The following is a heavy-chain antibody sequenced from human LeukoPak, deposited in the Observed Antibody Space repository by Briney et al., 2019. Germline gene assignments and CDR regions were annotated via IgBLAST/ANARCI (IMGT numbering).Heavy chain of an antibody. Sequence: GASVNVSCKASGYTFTSYYMHWVRQAPGQGLEWMGIINPSGGSTSYAQKFQGRVTMTRDTSTSTVYMELSSLRSEDTAVYYCARGGGITMIVVAHDAFDIWGQGTMVTVSS. V-gene: IGHV1-46*01. D-gene: IGHD3-22*01. CDR2: INPSGGST. J-gene: IGHJ3*02. CDR3: ARGGGITMIVVAHDAFDI. CDR1: GYTFTSYY.